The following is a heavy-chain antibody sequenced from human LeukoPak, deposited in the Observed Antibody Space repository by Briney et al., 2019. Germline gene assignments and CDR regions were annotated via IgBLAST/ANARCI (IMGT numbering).Heavy chain of an antibody. Sequence: GGSLRLSCAASGFTVSSNYMSWVRQAPGKGLEWVSVIYSGGSTYYADSVKGRFTISRDNSKNTLYLQMNSLRAEDTAVYYCARVLGYYDILTGYSYNWFDPWGQGTLVTVSS. CDR2: IYSGGST. V-gene: IGHV3-53*01. J-gene: IGHJ5*02. D-gene: IGHD3-9*01. CDR3: ARVLGYYDILTGYSYNWFDP. CDR1: GFTVSSNY.